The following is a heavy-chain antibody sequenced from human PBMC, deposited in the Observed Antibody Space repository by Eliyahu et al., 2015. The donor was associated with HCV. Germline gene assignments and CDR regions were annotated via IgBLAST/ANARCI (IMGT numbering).Heavy chain of an antibody. CDR3: AKDQYSSSSWDYYYYGMDV. Sequence: EVQLLESGGGLVQPGGSLRLSCAASGFTFSXXAMSGVRQAPGKGLGWVSAISGSGGSTYYADSVKGRFTISRDNSKNTLYLQMNSLRAEDTAVYYCAKDQYSSSSWDYYYYGMDVWGQGTTVTVSS. J-gene: IGHJ6*02. CDR2: ISGSGGST. V-gene: IGHV3-23*01. CDR1: GFTFSXXA. D-gene: IGHD6-6*01.